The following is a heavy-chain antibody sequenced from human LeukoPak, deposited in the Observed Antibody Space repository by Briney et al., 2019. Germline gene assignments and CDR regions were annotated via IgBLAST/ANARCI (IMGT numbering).Heavy chain of an antibody. D-gene: IGHD4-23*01. CDR3: AKDKDYGGPFDY. CDR1: GYTFSSYG. CDR2: ISYDGSNK. Sequence: PGGSLRLSCAASGYTFSSYGMHWVRQAPGKGLEWVAVISYDGSNKYYADSVKGRFTISRDNSKNTLYLQMNSLRAEDTAVYYCAKDKDYGGPFDYWGQGTLVTVSS. J-gene: IGHJ4*02. V-gene: IGHV3-30*18.